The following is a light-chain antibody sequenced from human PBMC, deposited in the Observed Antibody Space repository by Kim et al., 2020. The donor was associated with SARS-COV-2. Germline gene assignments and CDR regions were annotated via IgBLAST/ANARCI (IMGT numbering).Light chain of an antibody. Sequence: PPSISCMSDQSLLHSNGYNYLDLYLQKPAHSPQLLIYLCSSRASGVPDRFSGSGSGTDFTLKISKVEADDVRIYYCMQALPTPQTFCQGTKLDIK. CDR2: LCS. V-gene: IGKV2-28*01. J-gene: IGKJ1*01. CDR1: QSLLHSNGYNY. CDR3: MQALPTPQT.